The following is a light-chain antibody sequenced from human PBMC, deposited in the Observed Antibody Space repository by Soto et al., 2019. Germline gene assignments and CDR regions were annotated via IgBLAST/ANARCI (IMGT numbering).Light chain of an antibody. V-gene: IGKV3-15*01. CDR1: QSVGSD. J-gene: IGKJ2*01. CDR3: QQYNIWSLYT. Sequence: EIVMTQSPATLSVSPGDTATLSCMASQSVGSDLAWYQVKSGQAPRLLIYGAATRAIGIPGRFSGSGTRTEFSLTISSLQSEDSAVYYCQQYNIWSLYTFGQGTKLEI. CDR2: GAA.